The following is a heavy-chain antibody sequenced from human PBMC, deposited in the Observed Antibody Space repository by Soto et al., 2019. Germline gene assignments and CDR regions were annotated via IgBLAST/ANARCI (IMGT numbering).Heavy chain of an antibody. CDR3: ARPGSSWYELQH. J-gene: IGHJ1*01. CDR1: GFTFSSYA. V-gene: IGHV3-30-3*01. Sequence: PGGSLRLSCAASGFTFSSYAMHWVRQAPGKGLEWVAVISYDGSNKYYADSVKGRFTISRDNSKNTLYLQMNSLRAEDTAVYYCARPGSSWYELQHWGQGTLVTVSS. D-gene: IGHD6-13*01. CDR2: ISYDGSNK.